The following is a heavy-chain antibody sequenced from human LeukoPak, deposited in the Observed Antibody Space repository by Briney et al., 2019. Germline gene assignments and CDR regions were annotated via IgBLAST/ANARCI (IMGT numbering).Heavy chain of an antibody. V-gene: IGHV3-23*01. CDR3: AKDVGYCSSTTCYKPFDY. CDR2: FSGSGGST. J-gene: IGHJ4*02. CDR1: GFTFSKYA. Sequence: PGRSLRLSCAASGFTFSKYAMSWVRHAPGKGLEWVSAFSGSGGSTHYADSVKGRFTISRDNSKNTLYLQMNSLRADDTAVYYCAKDVGYCSSTTCYKPFDYWGQGTLVTVSS. D-gene: IGHD2-2*02.